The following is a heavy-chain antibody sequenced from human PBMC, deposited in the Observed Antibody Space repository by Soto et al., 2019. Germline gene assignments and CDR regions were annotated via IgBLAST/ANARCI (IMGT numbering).Heavy chain of an antibody. D-gene: IGHD3-16*02. CDR1: GFTFSNAW. CDR2: IKSKTDCGTT. J-gene: IGHJ6*02. V-gene: IGHV3-15*07. Sequence: RGSLRLSCAASGFTFSNAWMNWVRQAPGKGLEWVGRIKSKTDCGTTDYAAPVKGRFTISRDDSKNTLYLQMNSLKTEDTEVHYCTKGFIRSCYYYYDMDVWCQGITVSVS. CDR3: TKGFIRSCYYYYDMDV.